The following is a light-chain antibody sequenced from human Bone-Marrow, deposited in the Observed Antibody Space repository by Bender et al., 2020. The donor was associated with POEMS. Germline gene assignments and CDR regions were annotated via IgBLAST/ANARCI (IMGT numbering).Light chain of an antibody. J-gene: IGLJ2*01. Sequence: QSALTQPASVSGSPGQSITISCTGTNSDVAGYNYVSWYQKHPGKAPKLIIYDVTNRHSGVSNRFSGSKSGNTASLTISGLQAEDEADYYCTSYSSSSTIFGGGPKLAVL. CDR2: DVT. CDR3: TSYSSSSTI. V-gene: IGLV2-14*03. CDR1: NSDVAGYNY.